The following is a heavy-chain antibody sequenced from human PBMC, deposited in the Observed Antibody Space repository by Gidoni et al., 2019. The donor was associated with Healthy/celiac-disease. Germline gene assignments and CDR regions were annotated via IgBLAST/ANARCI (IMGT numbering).Heavy chain of an antibody. CDR3: ASSHYYDSSGRSHYYYGMDV. V-gene: IGHV1-69*01. CDR2: IIPILGTA. CDR1: GGTFSRYA. D-gene: IGHD3-22*01. Sequence: QVQLVQSGAAVTKPGSSGKVSCKASGGTFSRYAISWVRKAPGQGLEWMGGIIPILGTANYEQKFQGRVTMTADEATSTAYMELSSLRSEDTAVYYCASSHYYDSSGRSHYYYGMDVWGQGTTVTVSS. J-gene: IGHJ6*02.